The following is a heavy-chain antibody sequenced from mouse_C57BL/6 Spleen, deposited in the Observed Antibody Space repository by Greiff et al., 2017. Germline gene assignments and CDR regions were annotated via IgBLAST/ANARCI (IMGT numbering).Heavy chain of an antibody. CDR1: GFTFSSYG. CDR3: ARHEQDSSGYGY. D-gene: IGHD3-2*02. J-gene: IGHJ2*01. CDR2: ISSGGSYT. Sequence: VQLKESGGDLVKPGGSLKLSCAASGFTFSSYGMSWVRQTPDKRLEWVATISSGGSYTYYPDSVKGRFTISRDNAKNTLYLQMSSLKSEDTAMYYCARHEQDSSGYGYWGQGTTLTVSS. V-gene: IGHV5-6*01.